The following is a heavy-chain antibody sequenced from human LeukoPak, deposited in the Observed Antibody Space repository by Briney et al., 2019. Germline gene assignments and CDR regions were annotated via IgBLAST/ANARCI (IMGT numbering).Heavy chain of an antibody. CDR3: AKQAGPSYYYYMDV. V-gene: IGHV3-23*01. J-gene: IGHJ6*03. CDR2: ISGSGVST. CDR1: GFTFSSYA. Sequence: GGSLRLSCAASGFTFSSYAMSWVRQAPGKGLEWVSAISGSGVSTYYADSVKGRFTISRDNSKNTLYLQMNSLRPEDTAVYYCAKQAGPSYYYYMDVWGKGTTVTVSS.